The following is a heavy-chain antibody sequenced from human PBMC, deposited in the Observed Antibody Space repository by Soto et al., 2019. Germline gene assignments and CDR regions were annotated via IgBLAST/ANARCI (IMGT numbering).Heavy chain of an antibody. CDR2: IYNSGRT. Sequence: DTVYRTSIVPGGSGISDNYYWTWTRQPPGKGLEWIGYIYNSGRTNYNPSLKSRVSISMDTSRNQFSLKLTSVTAADTAVFYCAREYCHSPEAFDIWGQGSLVTVSS. D-gene: IGHD2-15*01. J-gene: IGHJ4*02. V-gene: IGHV4-61*01. CDR1: GGSGISDNYY. CDR3: AREYCHSPEAFDI.